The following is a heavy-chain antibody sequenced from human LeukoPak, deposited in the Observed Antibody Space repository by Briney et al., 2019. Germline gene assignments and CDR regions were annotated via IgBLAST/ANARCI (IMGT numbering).Heavy chain of an antibody. CDR2: INSDGGST. D-gene: IGHD3-10*01. CDR3: AKDPMVRGVIPYYFDY. Sequence: GGSLRLSCTASGFTFSSYWMHWVRQAPGKGLVWVSRINSDGGSTSYADSVKGRFTISRDNSKNTLYLQMNSLRAEDTAVYYCAKDPMVRGVIPYYFDYWGQGTLVTVSS. J-gene: IGHJ4*02. V-gene: IGHV3-74*01. CDR1: GFTFSSYW.